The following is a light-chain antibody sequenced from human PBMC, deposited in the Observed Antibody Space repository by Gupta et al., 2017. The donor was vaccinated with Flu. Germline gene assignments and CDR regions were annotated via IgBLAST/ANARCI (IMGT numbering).Light chain of an antibody. V-gene: IGKV1-39*01. CDR3: QQSYSSWYT. J-gene: IGKJ2*01. CDR1: HSINTY. Sequence: PSSLSASVGAIVTITCRASHSINTYLKWYQQKPGKAPKLLIYAASSLQSGVPSRFSGSGSGTDFTLIISSLQPEVFAMYYCQQSYSSWYTFGQGTKLEIK. CDR2: AAS.